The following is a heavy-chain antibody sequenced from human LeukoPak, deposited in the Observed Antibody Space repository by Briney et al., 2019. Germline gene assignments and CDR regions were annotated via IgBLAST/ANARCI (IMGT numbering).Heavy chain of an antibody. J-gene: IGHJ4*02. CDR3: AKDDDSSGYSVY. V-gene: IGHV3-23*01. D-gene: IGHD3-22*01. CDR1: GFTFSSYA. Sequence: GGSLRLSCAASGFTFSSYAMSWVRQAPGMGLEGVSAISGSGGSTYYADSVKGRFTISRDNSKNTLYLQMNSLRAEDTAVYYCAKDDDSSGYSVYWGQGTLVTVSS. CDR2: ISGSGGST.